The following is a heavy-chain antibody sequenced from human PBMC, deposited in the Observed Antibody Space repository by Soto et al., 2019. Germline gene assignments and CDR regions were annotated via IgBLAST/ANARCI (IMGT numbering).Heavy chain of an antibody. CDR2: ISGYNGNT. J-gene: IGHJ4*02. D-gene: IGHD1-26*01. Sequence: QVQLVQSGAEVKKPGASVKVSCKASGYTFTNYGISWVRQAPGQGLEWMGWISGYNGNTNFAQKLQGRVTMTTDTSTSTAYRELRSLRFDDTAMYYCARGEWELPGDYWGQGTLVTVSS. CDR1: GYTFTNYG. V-gene: IGHV1-18*01. CDR3: ARGEWELPGDY.